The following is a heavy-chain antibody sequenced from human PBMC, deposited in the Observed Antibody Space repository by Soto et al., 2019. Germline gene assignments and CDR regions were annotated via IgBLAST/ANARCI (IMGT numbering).Heavy chain of an antibody. D-gene: IGHD1-1*01. J-gene: IGHJ3*02. CDR3: ARVERGTATTVVDAYDI. V-gene: IGHV4-34*01. Sequence: SETLSLTCAVSRGSFSGYSWNWIRQPPGKGLEWIGEINLSGSTNYNPSLKTRVTISVDTSKNQFSLKMSSVTAADTALYYCARVERGTATTVVDAYDIWGPGTMVTVSS. CDR1: RGSFSGYS. CDR2: INLSGST.